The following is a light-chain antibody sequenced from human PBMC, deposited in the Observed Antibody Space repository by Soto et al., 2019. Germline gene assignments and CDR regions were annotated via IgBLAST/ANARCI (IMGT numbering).Light chain of an antibody. V-gene: IGLV2-8*01. CDR3: ISLAGNNNHYV. J-gene: IGLJ1*01. Sequence: QSALTQPPSASGSPGQSVTISCTGTSSDVGGYNFVSWYQQHPGKAPKLMIFEVSKRPSGVPDRFSGSKSGNTASLTVSGLQAEDEADYYCISLAGNNNHYVFGTGTKLTVL. CDR1: SSDVGGYNF. CDR2: EVS.